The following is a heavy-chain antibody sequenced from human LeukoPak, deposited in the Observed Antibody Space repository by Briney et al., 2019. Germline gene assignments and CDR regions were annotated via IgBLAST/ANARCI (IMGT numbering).Heavy chain of an antibody. J-gene: IGHJ5*02. CDR3: AKETSNWFDP. Sequence: GGSLRLSCATSGFTFSSYTMNWVRQAPGKGLEWVSFISSSSTTIYYADSVKGRFTISRDNAKNSLCLQMNSLRDEDTAVYYCAKETSNWFDPWGQGTLVTVSS. CDR1: GFTFSSYT. V-gene: IGHV3-48*02. D-gene: IGHD4-11*01. CDR2: ISSSSTTI.